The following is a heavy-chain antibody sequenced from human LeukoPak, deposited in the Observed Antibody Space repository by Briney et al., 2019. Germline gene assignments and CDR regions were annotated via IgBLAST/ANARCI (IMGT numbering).Heavy chain of an antibody. J-gene: IGHJ4*02. CDR1: GFTFSNFP. CDR2: ISSNGADT. CDR3: VKEIAFYDY. V-gene: IGHV3-64D*06. Sequence: SGGSLRLSCAASGFTFSNFPMHWLRQAPGKGLELVSAISSNGADTYYADSVRGRFTISRDNSKNTLYLQMTSLRTEDTALYYCVKEIAFYDYWGQGTLVTVSS. D-gene: IGHD2/OR15-2a*01.